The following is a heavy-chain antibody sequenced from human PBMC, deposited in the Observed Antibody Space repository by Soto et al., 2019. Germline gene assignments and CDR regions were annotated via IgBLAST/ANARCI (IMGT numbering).Heavy chain of an antibody. CDR2: ILHDGNNK. J-gene: IGHJ4*02. V-gene: IGHV3-30-3*01. CDR1: GFTFSNYI. Sequence: QVQLVESGGGVVQPGRSLRLSCAASGFTFSNYIMHWVRQAPGKGLEWVAMILHDGNNKYYADSVKGRFTISRDNSKNTMYLQMNSLRTEDTAIYYCARDDEDGSYCDIGYWGQGTLVTVSS. CDR3: ARDDEDGSYCDIGY. D-gene: IGHD3-16*02.